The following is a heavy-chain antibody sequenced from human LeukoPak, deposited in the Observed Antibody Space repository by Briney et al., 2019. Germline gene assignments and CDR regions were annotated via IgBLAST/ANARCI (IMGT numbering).Heavy chain of an antibody. Sequence: SGGSLRLSCAASGFTFSTYWMSWVRQAPGKGLEWVANIRPDGSEKYYVDSVKGRLTISRDNAKNSLSLQMNSLRGEDTAVYYCARVGYCSTTSCYWRAFDCWGQGTLVTVSS. CDR2: IRPDGSEK. CDR1: GFTFSTYW. J-gene: IGHJ4*02. CDR3: ARVGYCSTTSCYWRAFDC. D-gene: IGHD2-2*01. V-gene: IGHV3-7*01.